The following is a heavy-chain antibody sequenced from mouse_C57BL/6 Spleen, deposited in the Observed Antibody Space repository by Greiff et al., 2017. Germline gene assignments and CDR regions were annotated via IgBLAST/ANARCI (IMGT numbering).Heavy chain of an antibody. CDR1: GYTFTDYE. CDR3: TKWNYYGSLDY. CDR2: IDPETGGT. D-gene: IGHD1-1*01. J-gene: IGHJ2*01. Sequence: VQLQQSGAELARPGASVTLSCKASGYTFTDYEMHWVKQTPVHGLEWIGAIDPETGGTAHNQKFKGKAILTADKSSSTAYMELRSLTSEDSAVYYCTKWNYYGSLDYWGQGTTLTVSS. V-gene: IGHV1-15*01.